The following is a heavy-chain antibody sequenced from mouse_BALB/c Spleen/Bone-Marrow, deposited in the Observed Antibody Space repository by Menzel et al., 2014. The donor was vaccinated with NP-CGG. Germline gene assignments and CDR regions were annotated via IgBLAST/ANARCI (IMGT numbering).Heavy chain of an antibody. J-gene: IGHJ2*01. Sequence: EVHLVESGGGLVQPGGSRKLSCAASGFTFSSFGMHWVRQAPERGLEWVAYISSGSSTIFYADTVKGRFTISRDNPKNTLFLQMTSLRPEDTAMYYCTRGGNWEDFDYWGQGTTLTVSS. CDR3: TRGGNWEDFDY. D-gene: IGHD4-1*01. CDR2: ISSGSSTI. V-gene: IGHV5-17*02. CDR1: GFTFSSFG.